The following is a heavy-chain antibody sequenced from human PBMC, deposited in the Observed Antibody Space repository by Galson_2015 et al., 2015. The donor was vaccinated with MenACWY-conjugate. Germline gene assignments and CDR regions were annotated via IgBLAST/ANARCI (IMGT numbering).Heavy chain of an antibody. J-gene: IGHJ6*02. CDR1: GFTFSGYA. V-gene: IGHV3-30*04. CDR2: MSYDGSNE. Sequence: SLRLSCAASGFTFSGYALLWVRQAPGKGLEWVAVMSYDGSNEYYADSVKGRFSISRDNSKNMLYLQMNSLRVDDTAVYYCARDLPRYGDFSHYYYGMDVWGQGTTVTVSS. D-gene: IGHD4-17*01. CDR3: ARDLPRYGDFSHYYYGMDV.